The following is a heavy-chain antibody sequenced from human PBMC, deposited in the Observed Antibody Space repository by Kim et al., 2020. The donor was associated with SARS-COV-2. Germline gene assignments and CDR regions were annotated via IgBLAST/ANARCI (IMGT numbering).Heavy chain of an antibody. V-gene: IGHV3-48*02. CDR1: GFTFSSYS. D-gene: IGHD3-9*01. J-gene: IGHJ4*02. Sequence: GGSLRLSCAASGFTFSSYSMNWVRQAPGKGLEWVSYISSSSSTIYYADSVKGRFTISRDNAKNSLYLQMNSLRDEDTAVYYCARALDYDILTGYSPFDYWGQGTLVTVSS. CDR2: ISSSSSTI. CDR3: ARALDYDILTGYSPFDY.